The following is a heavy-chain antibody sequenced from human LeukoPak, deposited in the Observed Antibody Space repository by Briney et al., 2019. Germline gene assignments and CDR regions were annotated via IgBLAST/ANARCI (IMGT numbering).Heavy chain of an antibody. J-gene: IGHJ4*02. CDR1: GASVSSGSYY. CDR3: ARQGSGSTYHFDD. Sequence: SETLSLTCTVSGASVSSGSYYWSWIRQPPGKGLEWIGYLYYSGSTNYDPSLKNRVTISLDASKNQFSLRLTSVTAADKAVYYCARQGSGSTYHFDDWGQGTLVTVSS. CDR2: LYYSGST. V-gene: IGHV4-61*01. D-gene: IGHD6-19*01.